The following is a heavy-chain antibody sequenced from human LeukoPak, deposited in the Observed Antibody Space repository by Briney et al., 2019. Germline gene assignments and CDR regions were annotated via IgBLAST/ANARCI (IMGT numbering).Heavy chain of an antibody. CDR2: IYTSGST. CDR1: GGSISSYY. J-gene: IGHJ6*03. D-gene: IGHD3-22*01. CDR3: ARDVADVTMIVPYYYYYMDV. V-gene: IGHV4-4*07. Sequence: SETLSLTCTVSGGSISSYYWSWIRQPAGKGLEWIERIYTSGSTNYNPSLKSRVTMSVDTSKNQFSLKLSSVTAADTAVYYCARDVADVTMIVPYYYYYMDVWGKGTTVTVSS.